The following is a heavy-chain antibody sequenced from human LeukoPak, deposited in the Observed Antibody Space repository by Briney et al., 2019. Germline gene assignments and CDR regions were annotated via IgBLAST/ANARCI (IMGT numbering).Heavy chain of an antibody. CDR2: ISAYSGNT. V-gene: IGHV1-18*01. Sequence: ASVKVSCKPSGYIFTSYAISWVRQAPGQGLEWMGWISAYSGNTDSAQKLQGRLTMTTDTSTSTVYMELRSLRSDDTAVYYCARATGFGSGIAGARGAPKYYFDYWGQGTLVTVSS. J-gene: IGHJ4*02. CDR3: ARATGFGSGIAGARGAPKYYFDY. CDR1: GYIFTSYA. D-gene: IGHD6-13*01.